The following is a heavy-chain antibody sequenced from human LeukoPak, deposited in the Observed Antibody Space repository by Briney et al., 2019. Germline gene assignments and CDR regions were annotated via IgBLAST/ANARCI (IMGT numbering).Heavy chain of an antibody. V-gene: IGHV3-23*01. Sequence: GGSLRLSCAASGFTFSSYGMSWVRQAPGKGLEWVSAISGSGGSTYYADSVKGRFTISRDNSKNTLYLQMNSLRAEDTAVYYCAKFSGSGSYYYYYYMDVWGKGTTVTISS. CDR1: GFTFSSYG. CDR3: AKFSGSGSYYYYYYMDV. J-gene: IGHJ6*03. D-gene: IGHD3-10*01. CDR2: ISGSGGST.